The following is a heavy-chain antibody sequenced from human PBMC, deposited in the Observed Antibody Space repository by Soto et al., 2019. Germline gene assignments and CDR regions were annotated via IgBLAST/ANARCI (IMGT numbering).Heavy chain of an antibody. CDR1: GFTFRIDS. J-gene: IGHJ3*02. CDR3: ARDATFGTKGGSFDI. CDR2: MWYDGTNK. D-gene: IGHD3-16*01. Sequence: QVQLVESGGGVVQPGRSLRLSCAASGFTFRIDSMHWVRQSPGKGLEWVAVMWYDGTNKYYGESVKGRFTISRDNSENMLYLQMNSLRVEDTAVYYCARDATFGTKGGSFDIWGHGTLVTVSS. V-gene: IGHV3-33*01.